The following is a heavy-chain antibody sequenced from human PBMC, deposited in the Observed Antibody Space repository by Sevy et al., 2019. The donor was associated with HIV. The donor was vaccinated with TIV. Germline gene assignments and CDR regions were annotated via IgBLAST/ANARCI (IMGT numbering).Heavy chain of an antibody. CDR1: GGSISSGGYY. CDR3: ARVGAVTAFDLDY. V-gene: IGHV4-31*03. J-gene: IGHJ4*02. CDR2: IYYSGST. D-gene: IGHD4-4*01. Sequence: SETLSLTCTVSGGSISSGGYYWSWIRQHPGKGLEWIGYIYYSGSTYYNPTLKTRVTISVDTSKNLFSLKLGSVTAADTAVYYCARVGAVTAFDLDYWGQGTLVTVSS.